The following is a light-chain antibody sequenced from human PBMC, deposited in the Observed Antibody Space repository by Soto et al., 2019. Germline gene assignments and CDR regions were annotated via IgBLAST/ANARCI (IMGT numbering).Light chain of an antibody. CDR1: QCIRSY. CDR2: AAS. Sequence: IQLTQSPSSLSASVGDRVTITRRVSQCIRSYLAWYQQNPGKAPKLLIYAASTLHSGVPSRFSGSGSGTDFTLTISSLQPEDFATYYCQQLNSYPPWTFGQGTKVDIK. CDR3: QQLNSYPPWT. V-gene: IGKV1-9*01. J-gene: IGKJ1*01.